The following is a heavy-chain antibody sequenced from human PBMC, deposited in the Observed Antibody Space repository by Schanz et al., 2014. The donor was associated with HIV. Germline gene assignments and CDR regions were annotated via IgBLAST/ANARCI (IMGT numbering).Heavy chain of an antibody. D-gene: IGHD3-22*01. Sequence: EVQLLESGGGLVQPGGSLRLSCAASGFTFDSYGMHWVRQAPGKGLEWVSSISESGGRTYYADSVNGRFTISRDNSKNTLYLQMTTLRIDDTAVYYCAKPEYDSRGNSQSHFDYWGQGTLVTVSS. CDR1: GFTFDSYG. V-gene: IGHV3-23*01. J-gene: IGHJ4*02. CDR3: AKPEYDSRGNSQSHFDY. CDR2: ISESGGRT.